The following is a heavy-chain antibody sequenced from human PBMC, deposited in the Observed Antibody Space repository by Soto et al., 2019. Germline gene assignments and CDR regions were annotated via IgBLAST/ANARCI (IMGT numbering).Heavy chain of an antibody. D-gene: IGHD3-10*01. V-gene: IGHV4-61*01. CDR1: GGSVSSGSYY. Sequence: SETLSLTCTVSGGSVSSGSYYWSWIRQPPGKGLEWIGYIYYSGSTNYTPSLKSRVTISLDTSTNQFSLKRLSVTPADTAVYYRARASYGSGSYWKPHWSGGMDVWGQGTTVTVSS. J-gene: IGHJ6*02. CDR3: ARASYGSGSYWKPHWSGGMDV. CDR2: IYYSGST.